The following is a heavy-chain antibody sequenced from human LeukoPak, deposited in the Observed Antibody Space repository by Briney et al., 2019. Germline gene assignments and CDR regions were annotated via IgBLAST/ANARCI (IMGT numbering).Heavy chain of an antibody. CDR1: GFTFSNAW. Sequence: PGGSLRLSCAASGFTFSNAWMSWVRQAPGKGLEWVGRIKSKTDGGTTDYAAPVKGRFTISRDDSKNTLYLQMNSLKTEDTAVYYCTVVVVPAAMGSYYYYMDVWSKGTTVTVSS. CDR3: TVVVVPAAMGSYYYYMDV. J-gene: IGHJ6*03. CDR2: IKSKTDGGTT. D-gene: IGHD2-2*01. V-gene: IGHV3-15*01.